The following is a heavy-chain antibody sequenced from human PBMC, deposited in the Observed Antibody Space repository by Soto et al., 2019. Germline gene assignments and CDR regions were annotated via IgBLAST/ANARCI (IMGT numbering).Heavy chain of an antibody. CDR3: ARRYDFWSGYFSPDYYYGMDV. CDR1: GGSISSSSYY. J-gene: IGHJ6*02. V-gene: IGHV4-39*01. CDR2: IYYSGST. D-gene: IGHD3-3*01. Sequence: PSETLSLTCTVSGGSISSSSYYWGWIRQPPGKGLEWIGSIYYSGSTYYNPSLKSRVTISVDTSKNQFSLKLSSVTAADTAVYYCARRYDFWSGYFSPDYYYGMDVWGQGTTVTVSS.